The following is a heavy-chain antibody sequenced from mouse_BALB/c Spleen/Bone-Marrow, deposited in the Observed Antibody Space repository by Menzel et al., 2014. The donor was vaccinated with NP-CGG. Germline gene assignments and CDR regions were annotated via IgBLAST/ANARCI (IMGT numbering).Heavy chain of an antibody. V-gene: IGHV1-18*01. CDR1: GYSFXGYT. CDR2: INPYNGGT. Sequence: VQLKESGPELVKPGASMKISCKASGYSFXGYTMNWVKQSHGKNLEWIGLINPYNGGTNYNQKFKDKATLTVDKSSSTAYMELLSLTSEDSAVYYCAREATTGYYFDYWGQGTTLTVSS. J-gene: IGHJ2*01. CDR3: AREATTGYYFDY. D-gene: IGHD1-1*01.